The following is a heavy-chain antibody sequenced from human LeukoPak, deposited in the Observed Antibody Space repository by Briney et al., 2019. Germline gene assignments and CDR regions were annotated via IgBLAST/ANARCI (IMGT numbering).Heavy chain of an antibody. V-gene: IGHV1-2*02. J-gene: IGHJ3*02. Sequence: ASVKVSCKASGYTFTGYYMHWVRQAPGQGLEWMGWINPNSGGTNYAQKFQGRVTMTRDTSISTAYMELSRLRSDDTAVYYCARVRYSLGGHHNDAFDIWGTRTMVTVSS. CDR1: GYTFTGYY. CDR2: INPNSGGT. D-gene: IGHD1-14*01. CDR3: ARVRYSLGGHHNDAFDI.